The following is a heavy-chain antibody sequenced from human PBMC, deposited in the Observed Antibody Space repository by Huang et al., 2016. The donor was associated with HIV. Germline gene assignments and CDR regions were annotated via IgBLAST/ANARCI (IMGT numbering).Heavy chain of an antibody. CDR3: ARRFSSSSGYFDY. CDR1: GYSFSSYW. J-gene: IGHJ4*02. V-gene: IGHV5-51*01. Sequence: VQLVQAGAEVKKPGESLKISCKGSGYSFSSYWIAWGRQMPGKGLEWIGIIFPGDSYTTYGPSFEGQVTISADKSIGTAYLQWSSLKASDTAMYYCARRFSSSSGYFDYWGQGSLVTVSS. D-gene: IGHD6-6*01. CDR2: IFPGDSYT.